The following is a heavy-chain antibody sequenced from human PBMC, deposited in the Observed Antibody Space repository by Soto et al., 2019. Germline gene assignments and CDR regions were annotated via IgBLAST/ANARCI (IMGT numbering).Heavy chain of an antibody. Sequence: GESLKISCAASGLTFSNHNINWVRQAPGKGLEWVSSISSSGNFIYYADSVKGRFTISRDNAKNSLYLQMNGLRAEDTALYYCSSTSDYYDSSGYLTLPYWGQGTLVTVSS. V-gene: IGHV3-21*01. CDR1: GLTFSNHN. CDR3: SSTSDYYDSSGYLTLPY. J-gene: IGHJ4*02. D-gene: IGHD3-22*01. CDR2: ISSSGNFI.